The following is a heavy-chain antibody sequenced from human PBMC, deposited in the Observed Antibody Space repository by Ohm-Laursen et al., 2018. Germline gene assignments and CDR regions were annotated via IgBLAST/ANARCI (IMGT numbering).Heavy chain of an antibody. CDR2: ISGSGDGA. CDR3: AKDREAVADTDY. Sequence: SLRLSCAASGFTFRSYAMSWVRQAPGKGLEWVSSISGSGDGAYYADSVKGRFSISRDNSKNTLYLQMNSLRAEDTAVYYCAKDREAVADTDYWGQGTLVTVSS. CDR1: GFTFRSYA. D-gene: IGHD6-19*01. J-gene: IGHJ4*02. V-gene: IGHV3-23*01.